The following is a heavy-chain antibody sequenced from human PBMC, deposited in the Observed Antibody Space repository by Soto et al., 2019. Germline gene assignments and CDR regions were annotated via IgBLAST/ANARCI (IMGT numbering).Heavy chain of an antibody. J-gene: IGHJ6*02. CDR3: AKVGIAARREYYYYGMDV. CDR1: GFTFSSYG. D-gene: IGHD6-6*01. Sequence: HPGGSLRLSCAASGFTFSSYGMHWVRQAPGKGLEWVAVISYDGSNKYYADSVKGRFTISRDNSKNTLYLQMNSLRAEDTAVYYCAKVGIAARREYYYYGMDVWGQGTTVTVSS. CDR2: ISYDGSNK. V-gene: IGHV3-30*18.